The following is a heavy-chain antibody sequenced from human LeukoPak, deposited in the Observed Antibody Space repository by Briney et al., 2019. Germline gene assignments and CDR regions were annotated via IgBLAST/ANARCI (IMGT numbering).Heavy chain of an antibody. CDR2: INPSGGST. J-gene: IGHJ5*02. D-gene: IGHD3-16*01. Sequence: ASVKVSCKASGGTFSSYAISWVRQAPGQGLEWMGIINPSGGSTSYAQKFQGRVTMTRDTSTSTVYMELSSLRSEDTAVYYCGRGPKTFTPHNWFDPWGQGTLVTVSS. CDR1: GGTFSSYA. V-gene: IGHV1-46*01. CDR3: GRGPKTFTPHNWFDP.